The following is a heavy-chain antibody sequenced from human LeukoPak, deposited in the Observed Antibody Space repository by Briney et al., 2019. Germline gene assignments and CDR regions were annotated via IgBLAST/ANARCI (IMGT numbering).Heavy chain of an antibody. V-gene: IGHV1-69*13. CDR1: GGTFSSYA. J-gene: IGHJ5*02. CDR2: IIPIFGTA. Sequence: EASVKVSCKASGGTFSSYAISWVRQAPGQGLEWMGGIIPIFGTANYAQEFQGRVTITADESTSTAYMELSSLRSEDTAVYYCARGPHYYGSGSYYTNWFDPWGQGTLVTVSS. CDR3: ARGPHYYGSGSYYTNWFDP. D-gene: IGHD3-10*01.